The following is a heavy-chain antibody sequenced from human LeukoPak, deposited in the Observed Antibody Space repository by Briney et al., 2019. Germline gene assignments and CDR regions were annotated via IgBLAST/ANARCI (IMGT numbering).Heavy chain of an antibody. D-gene: IGHD6-6*01. CDR2: IRSKANSYAT. CDR3: TRRVGSSSD. Sequence: PGGSLRLSCAASGFTFSGSAMHWVRQASGKGLEWAGRIRSKANSYATAYAASVKGRFTISRDDSKNTAYLQMNSLKTEDTAVYYCTRRVGSSSDWGQGTLVTVSS. V-gene: IGHV3-73*01. J-gene: IGHJ4*02. CDR1: GFTFSGSA.